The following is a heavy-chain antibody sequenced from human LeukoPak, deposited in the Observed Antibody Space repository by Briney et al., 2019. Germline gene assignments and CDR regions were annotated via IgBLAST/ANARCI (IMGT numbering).Heavy chain of an antibody. D-gene: IGHD5-12*01. V-gene: IGHV1-2*02. CDR1: GYTFTGYY. CDR3: ARGESGYALNPYYYYMDV. Sequence: ASVKVSCKASGYTFTGYYMHWVRQAPGQGLEWMGWINPNSGGTNYAQKFQGRVTMTRDTSISTAYMELSRLRSDDTAVYYCARGESGYALNPYYYYMDVWGKGTTVTVSS. J-gene: IGHJ6*03. CDR2: INPNSGGT.